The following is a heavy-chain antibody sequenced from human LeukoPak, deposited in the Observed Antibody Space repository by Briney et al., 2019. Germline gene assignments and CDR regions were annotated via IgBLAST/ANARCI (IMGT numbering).Heavy chain of an antibody. V-gene: IGHV4-59*08. CDR1: GGSISSYY. J-gene: IGHJ4*02. D-gene: IGHD3-22*01. Sequence: SETLSLTCTVSGGSISSYYWSWIRQPPGKGLEWIGYIYYSGSTNYNPSLKSRVTISVDTSKNQFSLKLSSVTAADTAAYYCARSNGYHQIDYWGQGTLVTVSS. CDR2: IYYSGST. CDR3: ARSNGYHQIDY.